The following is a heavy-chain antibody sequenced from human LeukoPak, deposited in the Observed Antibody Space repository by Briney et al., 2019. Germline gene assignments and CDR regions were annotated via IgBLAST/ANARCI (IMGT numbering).Heavy chain of an antibody. CDR3: ARDLDYGDYLNWFDP. J-gene: IGHJ5*02. CDR2: INSDGSST. CDR1: GFTFSSYW. Sequence: GGSLRLSCAASGFTFSSYWMHWVRQAPGKGLVWVSRINSDGSSTSYADSVKGRFTISRDNAKNTLYLQMNSLRAEDTAVYYCARDLDYGDYLNWFDPWGQGTLVTVSS. V-gene: IGHV3-74*01. D-gene: IGHD4-17*01.